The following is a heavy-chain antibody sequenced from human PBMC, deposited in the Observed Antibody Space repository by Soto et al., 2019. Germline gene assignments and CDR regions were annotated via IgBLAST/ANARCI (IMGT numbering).Heavy chain of an antibody. CDR2: MYYSGTT. V-gene: IGHV4-39*01. CDR3: ASRDPGTSVDY. Sequence: SETLSLTCTVSGGSISCTTYSWGWIRQPPGKGLEWIGSMYYSGTTYSNPSLQSRVTISVDTSNNQFSLKLTSVTAADTSVYDCASRDPGTSVDYWGQGTLVTVSS. D-gene: IGHD1-7*01. CDR1: GGSISCTTYS. J-gene: IGHJ4*02.